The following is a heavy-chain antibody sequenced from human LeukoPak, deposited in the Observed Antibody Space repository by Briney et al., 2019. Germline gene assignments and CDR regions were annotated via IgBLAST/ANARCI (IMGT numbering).Heavy chain of an antibody. CDR3: AREPYYDSSGYPNWFDP. D-gene: IGHD3-22*01. V-gene: IGHV3-30*02. CDR1: GFTFRTYG. Sequence: GDSLRLSCAASGFTFRTYGMHWVRQAPGKGLEWVAFIRYDGSNKYYADSVKGRFTISRDNSKNTLYLQMNSLRAEDTAVYYCAREPYYDSSGYPNWFDPWGQGTLVTVSS. CDR2: IRYDGSNK. J-gene: IGHJ5*02.